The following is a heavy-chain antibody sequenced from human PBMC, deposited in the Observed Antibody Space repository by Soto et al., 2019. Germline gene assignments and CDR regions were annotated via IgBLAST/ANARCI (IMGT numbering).Heavy chain of an antibody. J-gene: IGHJ6*02. CDR2: IDHGGST. V-gene: IGHV4-34*01. Sequence: SETLSLACAVYGGSFSGYYWSWIRQPPGKGLEWIGEIDHGGSTNYNPSLESRVTISFDTSRNQFSLKLKSVTAADTAVYFCARVGGYSYHLYGMDVWGQGTTVTVSS. D-gene: IGHD5-18*01. CDR3: ARVGGYSYHLYGMDV. CDR1: GGSFSGYY.